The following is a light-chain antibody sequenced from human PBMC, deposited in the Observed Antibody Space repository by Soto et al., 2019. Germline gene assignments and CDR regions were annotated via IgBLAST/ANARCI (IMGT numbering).Light chain of an antibody. CDR2: TTS. Sequence: DIQMTQSPSSLSASVGDRVTITCRASQSISSHLNWYQLKPGKAPKLLIYTTSTLQSGVTLRFSGSGSGTDFTLTISSLQPEDFATYYCQRSYSTPLTFGGGTKVEIK. CDR1: QSISSH. J-gene: IGKJ4*01. V-gene: IGKV1-39*01. CDR3: QRSYSTPLT.